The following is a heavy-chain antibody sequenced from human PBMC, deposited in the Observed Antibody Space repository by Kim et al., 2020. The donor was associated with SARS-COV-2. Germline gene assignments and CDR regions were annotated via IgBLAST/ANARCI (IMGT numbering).Heavy chain of an antibody. V-gene: IGHV3-21*01. J-gene: IGHJ5*02. D-gene: IGHD5-12*01. CDR3: ARDFNLVDGDPPS. CDR2: ISSSSSYI. CDR1: GFTFSSYS. Sequence: GGSLRLSCAASGFTFSSYSMNWVRQAPGKGLEWVSSISSSSSYIYYADSVKGRFTISRDNAKNSLYLQMNSLRAEDTAVYYCARDFNLVDGDPPSWGQGTLVTVSS.